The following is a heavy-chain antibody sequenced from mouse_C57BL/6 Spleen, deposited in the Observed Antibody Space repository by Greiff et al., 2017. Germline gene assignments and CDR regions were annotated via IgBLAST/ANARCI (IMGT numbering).Heavy chain of an antibody. CDR3: ARTNYGSSPGMDY. J-gene: IGHJ4*01. CDR2: ISSGGSYT. D-gene: IGHD1-1*01. CDR1: GFTFSSYG. Sequence: EVKLMESGGDLVKPGGSLKLSCAASGFTFSSYGMSWVRQTPDKRLEWVATISSGGSYTYYPDSVKGRFTISRDNAKNTLYLQMSSLKSEDTAMYYCARTNYGSSPGMDYWSQGTSVTVSS. V-gene: IGHV5-6*01.